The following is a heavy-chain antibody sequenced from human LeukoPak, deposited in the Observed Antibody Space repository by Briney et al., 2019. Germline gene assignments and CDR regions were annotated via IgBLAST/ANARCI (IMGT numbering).Heavy chain of an antibody. CDR1: GFTFSSYA. J-gene: IGHJ6*03. D-gene: IGHD6-13*01. CDR2: ISGSGGST. Sequence: GGSLRLSCAASGFTFSSYAMSWARQAPGKGLEWVSAISGSGGSTYYADSVKGRFTISRDNSKNTLYLQMNSLRAEDTAVYYCAKAAAANYYYYYMDVWGKGTTVTVSS. CDR3: AKAAAANYYYYYMDV. V-gene: IGHV3-23*01.